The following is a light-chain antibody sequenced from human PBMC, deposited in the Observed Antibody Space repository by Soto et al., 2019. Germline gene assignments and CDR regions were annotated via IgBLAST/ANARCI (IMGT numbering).Light chain of an antibody. V-gene: IGKV3-11*01. J-gene: IGKJ5*01. Sequence: EIVLTQSPATLSLSPGERATLSCSASQSVSSYLASYQQKHGQAPTLLLYDASNRTTGIPTRFSGSGSATYFTPTISSLDPEDFAVYYCQQRSNWPPITFGQGTRLEIK. CDR2: DAS. CDR3: QQRSNWPPIT. CDR1: QSVSSY.